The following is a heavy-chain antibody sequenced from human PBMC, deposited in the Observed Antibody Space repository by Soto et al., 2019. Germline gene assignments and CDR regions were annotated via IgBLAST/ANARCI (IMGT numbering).Heavy chain of an antibody. Sequence: QVQLQESGPGLVKPSQTLSLTCTLSGGSISSGDYYWSWIRHPPGKGLEWIGNIYYSGRTNYNPSLKSRLTIALAQSITHFFLKLTSVTAADTAVYYCARMGLHLGELSRNWFDPWGQGTRVTVSS. J-gene: IGHJ5*02. V-gene: IGHV4-31*03. D-gene: IGHD3-16*02. CDR1: GGSISSGDYY. CDR3: ARMGLHLGELSRNWFDP. CDR2: IYYSGRT.